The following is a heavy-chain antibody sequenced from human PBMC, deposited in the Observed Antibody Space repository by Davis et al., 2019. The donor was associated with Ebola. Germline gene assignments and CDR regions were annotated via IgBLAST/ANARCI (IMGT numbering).Heavy chain of an antibody. CDR2: IYYSGST. Sequence: SETLSLTCTVSGGSISSGGYYWSWIRQHPGKGLEWIGYIYYSGSTYYNPSLKSRVTISVDTYKNQFSLKLSSVTAADTAVYYCARDLRVPAAKYYYYYGMDVWGQGTTVTVSS. V-gene: IGHV4-31*03. CDR3: ARDLRVPAAKYYYYYGMDV. J-gene: IGHJ6*02. CDR1: GGSISSGGYY. D-gene: IGHD2-2*01.